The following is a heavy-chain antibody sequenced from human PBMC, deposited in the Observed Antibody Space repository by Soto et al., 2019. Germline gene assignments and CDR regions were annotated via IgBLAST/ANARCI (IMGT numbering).Heavy chain of an antibody. J-gene: IGHJ6*02. CDR1: GYSFTSYW. CDR2: IDPSDSYT. D-gene: IGHD2-2*01. CDR3: ARGGYQLPYYYYYGMDV. V-gene: IGHV5-10-1*01. Sequence: RGESLKISCKGSGYSFTSYWISWVRQMPGKGLEWMGRIDPSDSYTNYSPSFQGHVTTSADKSISTAYLQWSSLKASDTAMYYCARGGYQLPYYYYYGMDVWGQGTTVTVSS.